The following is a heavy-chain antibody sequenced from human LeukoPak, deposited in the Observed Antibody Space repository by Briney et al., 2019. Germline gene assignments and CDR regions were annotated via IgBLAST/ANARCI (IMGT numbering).Heavy chain of an antibody. V-gene: IGHV4-39*01. CDR1: GGPISSSSYY. CDR2: IYYSGST. J-gene: IGHJ3*02. D-gene: IGHD3-9*01. CDR3: ASPVLRYFDWLFQDAFDI. Sequence: SETLSLTCTVSGGPISSSSYYWGWIRQPPGKGLEWIGSIYYSGSTYYNPSLKSRVTISVDTSKNQFSLKLSSVTAADTAVYYCASPVLRYFDWLFQDAFDIWGQGTMVTVSS.